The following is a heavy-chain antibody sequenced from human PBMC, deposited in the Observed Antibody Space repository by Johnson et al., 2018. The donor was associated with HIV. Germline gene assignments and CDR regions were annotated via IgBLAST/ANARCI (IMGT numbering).Heavy chain of an antibody. D-gene: IGHD2-2*01. CDR3: ARGGLGYQNIHDPFDI. CDR2: INWTGGRT. J-gene: IGHJ3*02. V-gene: IGHV3-20*04. Sequence: VQLVESGGGLVQPGGSLRLSCAASRCLFGFLSLRWVRQAPGTGLEWVSGINWTGGRTGYVDSMKGRFTISRDNAKNYLYLQMNSLRAEDTALYYCARGGLGYQNIHDPFDIWGQGTMVTVSS. CDR1: RCLFGFLS.